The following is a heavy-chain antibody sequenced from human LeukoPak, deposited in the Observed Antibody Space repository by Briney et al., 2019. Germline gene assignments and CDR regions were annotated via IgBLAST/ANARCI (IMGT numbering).Heavy chain of an antibody. CDR1: GVTFSGSA. V-gene: IGHV3-73*01. CDR3: TGALLWFGELSNYYYYYGMDV. CDR2: IRSKANSYAT. D-gene: IGHD3-10*01. Sequence: GGSLRLSCAASGVTFSGSAMHWVRQASGKGLEWVGRIRSKANSYATAYAASVKGRFTISRDDSKNTAYLQMNSLKTEDTAVYYCTGALLWFGELSNYYYYYGMDVWGKGTTVTVSS. J-gene: IGHJ6*04.